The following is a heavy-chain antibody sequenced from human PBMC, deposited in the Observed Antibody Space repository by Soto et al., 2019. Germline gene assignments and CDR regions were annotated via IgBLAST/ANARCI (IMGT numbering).Heavy chain of an antibody. Sequence: SETLSLTCTVSGGSVSSGGYYWSWIRQHPGKGLEWIGYIYYSGSTYYNPSLKSRVTISVDTSKNQFSLKLSSVTAADTAVYYCASFTVTTVWYYYLIDCWGKRTSDTGSS. V-gene: IGHV4-31*03. CDR2: IYYSGST. D-gene: IGHD4-17*01. J-gene: IGHJ6*03. CDR1: GGSVSSGGYY. CDR3: ASFTVTTVWYYYLIDC.